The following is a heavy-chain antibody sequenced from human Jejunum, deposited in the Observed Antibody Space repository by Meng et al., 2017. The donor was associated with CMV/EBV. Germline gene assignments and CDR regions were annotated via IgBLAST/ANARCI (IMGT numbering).Heavy chain of an antibody. Sequence: SGFTVSSIYLGWVRQAPGKGLEWVSTIYTGGSSFYADSVEGRFAISRDTAKNTLYLQMNSLRAEDTAIYYCAKGEGRPHYYVDYWGQGTLVTVSS. J-gene: IGHJ4*02. D-gene: IGHD1-26*01. CDR1: GFTVSSIY. CDR2: IYTGGSS. CDR3: AKGEGRPHYYVDY. V-gene: IGHV3-53*01.